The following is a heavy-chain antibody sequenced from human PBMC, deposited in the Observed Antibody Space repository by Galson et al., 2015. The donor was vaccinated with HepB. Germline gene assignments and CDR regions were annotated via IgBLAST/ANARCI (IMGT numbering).Heavy chain of an antibody. CDR2: INHSGST. V-gene: IGHV4-34*01. CDR1: GGSFRGYY. Sequence: ETLSLTCAVYGGSFRGYYWSWIRQPPGKGLEWIGEINHSGSTNYNPSLKSRVTISVDTSKNQFSLKLSSVTAADTAVYYCARGQRDIVVVVKGHAFDIWGQGTMVTVSS. CDR3: ARGQRDIVVVVKGHAFDI. J-gene: IGHJ3*02. D-gene: IGHD2-15*01.